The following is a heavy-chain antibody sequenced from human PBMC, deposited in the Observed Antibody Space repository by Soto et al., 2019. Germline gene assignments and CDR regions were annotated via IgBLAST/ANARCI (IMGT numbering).Heavy chain of an antibody. V-gene: IGHV4-59*01. D-gene: IGHD6-13*01. CDR3: ARVKQQLVLAYFDI. CDR2: IYYSGST. J-gene: IGHJ3*02. CDR1: GGSISSYY. Sequence: SETLSLTCNVSGGSISSYYWSWIRQPPGKGLEWIGYIYYSGSTNYNPSLKSRVTISVDTSKNQFSLKLSSVTAADTAVYYCARVKQQLVLAYFDIWGQGTMVTVSS.